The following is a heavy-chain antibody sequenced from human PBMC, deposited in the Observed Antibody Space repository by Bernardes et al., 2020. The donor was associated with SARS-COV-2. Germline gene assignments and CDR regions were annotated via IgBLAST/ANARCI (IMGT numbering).Heavy chain of an antibody. CDR3: AKLGGRYGDFSEFDY. V-gene: IGHV3-23*01. D-gene: IGHD4-17*01. CDR1: GFTFSSYA. Sequence: GGSLRLSCAASGFTFSSYAMSWVRQAPGKGLEWVSAISGSGGSTYYADSVKGRFTISRDNSKNTLYLQMNSLRAEDTAVYYCAKLGGRYGDFSEFDYWGQGTLVTVSS. CDR2: ISGSGGST. J-gene: IGHJ4*02.